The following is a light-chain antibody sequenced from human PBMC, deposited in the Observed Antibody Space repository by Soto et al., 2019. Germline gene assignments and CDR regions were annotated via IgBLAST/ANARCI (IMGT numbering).Light chain of an antibody. J-gene: IGLJ1*01. Sequence: QSVLTQPASVSGSPGQSITISCTGTSSDVGSYNLVSWYQQYPGKAPKLMIYEVTKRPSGVSDRFSGSKSGNTASLTISGLQADDEADYYCSSYAGFRSYGFGTGTKVTVL. CDR3: SSYAGFRSYG. V-gene: IGLV2-23*02. CDR1: SSDVGSYNL. CDR2: EVT.